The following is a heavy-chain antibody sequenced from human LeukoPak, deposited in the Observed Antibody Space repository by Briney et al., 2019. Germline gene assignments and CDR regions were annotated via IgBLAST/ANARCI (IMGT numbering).Heavy chain of an antibody. J-gene: IGHJ4*02. CDR2: IYYSGST. V-gene: IGHV4-39*07. CDR3: ARVDSYAVDY. Sequence: PSETLSLTCTVSSGSISSSSYYWGWIRQPPGKGLEWIGSIYYSGSTYYNPSLKSRVTISVDTSKNQFSLKLSSVTAADTAVYYCARVDSYAVDYWGQGTLVTVSS. CDR1: SGSISSSSYY. D-gene: IGHD5-18*01.